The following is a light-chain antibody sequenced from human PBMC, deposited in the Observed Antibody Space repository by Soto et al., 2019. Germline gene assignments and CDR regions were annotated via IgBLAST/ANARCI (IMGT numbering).Light chain of an antibody. V-gene: IGKV3-11*01. CDR2: DAS. CDR3: QHYAGGSRIT. CDR1: QSIGNF. Sequence: ILLTQSPAILSLSPGERATLSCRASQSIGNFLAWYQQKPGQPPRLLIFDASNRAAGVPARFSGSGSGTDFTLTISRLEPEDFALYYCQHYAGGSRITFGQGTRLE. J-gene: IGKJ5*01.